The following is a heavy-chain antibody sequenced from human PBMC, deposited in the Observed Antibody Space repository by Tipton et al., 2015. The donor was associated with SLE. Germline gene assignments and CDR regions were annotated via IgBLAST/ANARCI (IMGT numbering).Heavy chain of an antibody. Sequence: GSLRLSCAASGFTFGSYSMIWVRQAPGKGLEWVSSISGDSTSRNYADSVKGRFTISRDNTKNTLYLQMNSLRAEDTAVYYCARDLWKLDYWGQGTLVTVSS. CDR2: ISGDSTSR. V-gene: IGHV3-23*01. CDR3: ARDLWKLDY. J-gene: IGHJ4*02. D-gene: IGHD2/OR15-2a*01. CDR1: GFTFGSYS.